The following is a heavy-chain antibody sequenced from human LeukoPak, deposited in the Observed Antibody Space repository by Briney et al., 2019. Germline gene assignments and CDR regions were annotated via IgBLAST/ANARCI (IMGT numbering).Heavy chain of an antibody. D-gene: IGHD6-6*01. V-gene: IGHV3-9*01. CDR3: AKDRYSSSSGAFDI. CDR1: GFTFDGYA. Sequence: GGSLRLSCAPSGFTFDGYAMHWVPHAPGKALEWVSGISWNSNTIRYADSLKGRFTISRDNAKNSLYLQINSLRAEDTALYYCAKDRYSSSSGAFDIWGQGAMVTVSS. CDR2: ISWNSNTI. J-gene: IGHJ3*02.